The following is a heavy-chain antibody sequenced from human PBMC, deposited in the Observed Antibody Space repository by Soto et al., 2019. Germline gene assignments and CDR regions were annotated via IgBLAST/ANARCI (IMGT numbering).Heavy chain of an antibody. J-gene: IGHJ3*02. CDR2: INPNSGGT. D-gene: IGHD6-13*01. Sequence: SVKVSCKASGYTFTGYYMHWVRQAPGQGLEWMGWINPNSGGTNYAQKFQGWVTMTRDTSISTAYMELSRLRSDDTAVYYCARVPSTPYSSSNDAFDIWGQGTMVTVSS. V-gene: IGHV1-2*04. CDR3: ARVPSTPYSSSNDAFDI. CDR1: GYTFTGYY.